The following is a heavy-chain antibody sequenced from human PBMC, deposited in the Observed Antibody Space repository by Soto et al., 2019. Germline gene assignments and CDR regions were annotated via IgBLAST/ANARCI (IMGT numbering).Heavy chain of an antibody. Sequence: PGGSLRLSCAASGFTFSSYSMNWVRQAPGKGLEWVSSISSSSSYIYYADSVKGRFTISRDNAKNSLYLQMNSLRAEDTAVYYCARAKGTVTKSWYYYGMDVWGQGTTVTVSS. D-gene: IGHD4-4*01. V-gene: IGHV3-21*04. J-gene: IGHJ6*02. CDR2: ISSSSSYI. CDR1: GFTFSSYS. CDR3: ARAKGTVTKSWYYYGMDV.